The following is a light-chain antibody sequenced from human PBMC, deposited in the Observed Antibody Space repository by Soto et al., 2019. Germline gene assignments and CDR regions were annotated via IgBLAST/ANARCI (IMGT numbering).Light chain of an antibody. CDR1: QTIRAY. CDR2: SAS. CDR3: QQSFSPPPIT. V-gene: IGKV1-39*01. Sequence: DIQMTHSPSSLSASVGDKVTISCRPSQTIRAYLNWSQHKPGQAPKFLIFSASVLQSGVPSRFSGSGSVTDFTLTISSLQPEDFVTYYCQQSFSPPPITFGPGTTVDV. J-gene: IGKJ3*01.